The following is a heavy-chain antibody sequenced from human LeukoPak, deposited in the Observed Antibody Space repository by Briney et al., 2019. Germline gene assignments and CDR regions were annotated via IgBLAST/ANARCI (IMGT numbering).Heavy chain of an antibody. D-gene: IGHD3-10*01. J-gene: IGHJ4*02. CDR2: ISWNSGSI. CDR3: AKGGYGSGSYLDY. V-gene: IGHV3-9*01. Sequence: SLRLSCAASGFTFDDYAMHWLRQAPGKGLEWASGISWNSGSIGYADSVKGRFTISRDNAKNSLYLQMNSLRAEDTALYYCAKGGYGSGSYLDYWGQGTLVTVSS. CDR1: GFTFDDYA.